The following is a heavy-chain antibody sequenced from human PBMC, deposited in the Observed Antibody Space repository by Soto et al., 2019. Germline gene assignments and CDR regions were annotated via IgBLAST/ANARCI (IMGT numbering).Heavy chain of an antibody. CDR3: AXRXYSXSWXYYHYYGMDV. V-gene: IGHV1-8*01. J-gene: IGHJ6*02. CDR2: MNPNSGNT. D-gene: IGHD6-13*01. Sequence: QVQLVQSGAEVKKPGASVKVSCKASGYTFTSYDINWVRQATGQGLEWMGWMNPNSGNTGYAQKFQGRVTMTRNTXXSXXXMXXXSXXXXXXXLXXXAXRXYSXSWXYYHYYGMDVWGQGTTVTVSS. CDR1: GYTFTSYD.